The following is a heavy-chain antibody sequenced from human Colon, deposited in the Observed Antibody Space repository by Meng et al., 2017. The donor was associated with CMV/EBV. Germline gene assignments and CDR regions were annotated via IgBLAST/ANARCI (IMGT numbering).Heavy chain of an antibody. CDR1: GSIGSRDYS. CDR2: MFYSGST. V-gene: IGHV4-30-4*08. Sequence: GSIGSRDYSWGWIRQPPGQGLEWIGHMFYSGSTYYNPSLKSRVTISVDTSRNQFSLRLSSVTAADTAVYYCARVRVYGSGIGRWFDPWGQGTLVTVSS. D-gene: IGHD3-10*01. J-gene: IGHJ5*02. CDR3: ARVRVYGSGIGRWFDP.